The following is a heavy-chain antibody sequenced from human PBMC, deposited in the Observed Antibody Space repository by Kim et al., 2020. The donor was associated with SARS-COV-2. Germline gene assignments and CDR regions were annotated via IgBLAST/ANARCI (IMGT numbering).Heavy chain of an antibody. V-gene: IGHV1-69*13. CDR2: IIPIFGTA. CDR1: GGTFSSYA. D-gene: IGHD2-8*01. CDR3: ARGRCTNGVCYSYFQH. J-gene: IGHJ1*01. Sequence: SVKVSCKASGGTFSSYAISWVRQAPGQGLEWMGGIIPIFGTANYAQKFQGRVTITADASTSTAYMELSSLRSEDTAVYYCARGRCTNGVCYSYFQHWGQGTPVTVSS.